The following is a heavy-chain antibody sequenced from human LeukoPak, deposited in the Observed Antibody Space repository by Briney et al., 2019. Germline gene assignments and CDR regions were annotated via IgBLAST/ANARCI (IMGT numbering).Heavy chain of an antibody. V-gene: IGHV1-18*01. Sequence: GASVKVSCKASGYTFTSYGISWVRQAPGQGLEWMGWISVYNGNTNYAQKLQGRVTMTTDTSTSTAYMELRSLRSEDTAVYYCAIEFSAPNWFDPWGQGTLVTVSS. J-gene: IGHJ5*02. D-gene: IGHD2-15*01. CDR1: GYTFTSYG. CDR2: ISVYNGNT. CDR3: AIEFSAPNWFDP.